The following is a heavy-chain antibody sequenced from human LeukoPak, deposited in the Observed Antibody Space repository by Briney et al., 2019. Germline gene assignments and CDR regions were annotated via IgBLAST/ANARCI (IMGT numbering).Heavy chain of an antibody. Sequence: GGSLRLSCAASGFTFSSYAMSWVRQAPGKGLEWVSTFSGSGGSTYYADSVKGRFTISRDNSKNTLYLQMNSLRAEDTAVYFCAKGHYSSGWTPHFDYWGQGTLVTVSS. CDR2: FSGSGGST. V-gene: IGHV3-23*01. CDR3: AKGHYSSGWTPHFDY. CDR1: GFTFSSYA. D-gene: IGHD6-19*01. J-gene: IGHJ4*02.